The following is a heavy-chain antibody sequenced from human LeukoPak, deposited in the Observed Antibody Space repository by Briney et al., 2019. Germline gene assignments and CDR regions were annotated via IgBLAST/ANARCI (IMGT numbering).Heavy chain of an antibody. CDR2: IIPIFGTA. Sequence: SVKVSCKASGGTFSSYAISWVRQAPGQGLEWMGGIIPIFGTANYAQKFQGRVTITADESTSTAYMELSSLRSEDTAVYYCARRGYSYGGFDYWGQGTLVTVSS. CDR3: ARRGYSYGGFDY. D-gene: IGHD5-18*01. J-gene: IGHJ4*02. V-gene: IGHV1-69*13. CDR1: GGTFSSYA.